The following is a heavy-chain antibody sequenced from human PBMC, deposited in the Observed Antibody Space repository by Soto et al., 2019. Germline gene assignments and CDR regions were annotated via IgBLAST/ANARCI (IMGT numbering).Heavy chain of an antibody. Sequence: ASVKVSCKASGFSFSDYFMHCVRQAPGQVLEWMGIINPSGDSRNYAQKFQGRVTITRDTSTSTAYMELSSLRSEDTAVYYCAREQSVDSSGYYPEAFDIWGQGTMVTVSS. CDR3: AREQSVDSSGYYPEAFDI. D-gene: IGHD3-22*01. J-gene: IGHJ3*02. CDR1: GFSFSDYF. CDR2: INPSGDSR. V-gene: IGHV1-46*01.